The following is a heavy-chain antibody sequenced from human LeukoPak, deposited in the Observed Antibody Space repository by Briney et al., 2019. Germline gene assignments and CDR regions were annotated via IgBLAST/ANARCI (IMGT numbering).Heavy chain of an antibody. J-gene: IGHJ4*02. CDR3: VRHRIAVGGAFDN. V-gene: IGHV4-39*01. Sequence: SETLSLTCTVSGGSISSSSYYWGWIRQPPGLGLEWLGNVYYSGSTDYNPSLKSRVTITVDTSRNQFSLQLNSVTAADTAFYYCVRHRIAVGGAFDNWGQGPLVTVSS. D-gene: IGHD6-19*01. CDR1: GGSISSSSYY. CDR2: VYYSGST.